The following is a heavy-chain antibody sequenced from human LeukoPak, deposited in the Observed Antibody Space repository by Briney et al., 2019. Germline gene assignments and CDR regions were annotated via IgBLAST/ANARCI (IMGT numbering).Heavy chain of an antibody. CDR2: IYPSDSDT. V-gene: IGHV5-51*01. J-gene: IGHJ6*02. CDR3: VRQILYFSGMDV. CDR1: GYSFTTNW. Sequence: GESLQISCKGSGYSFTTNWIGWVRQMPGKGLGWMGLIYPSDSDTRYSPSFQGQVTISADKSISTAYLQWRSLKASDSAIYYCVRQILYFSGMDVWGQGTTVIVSS.